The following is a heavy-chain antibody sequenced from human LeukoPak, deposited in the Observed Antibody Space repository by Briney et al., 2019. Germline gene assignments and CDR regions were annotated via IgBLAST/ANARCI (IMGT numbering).Heavy chain of an antibody. CDR3: ARDQECGGGDCYEDAFDI. J-gene: IGHJ3*02. CDR2: ISYDGSNK. CDR1: GFTFSSYG. D-gene: IGHD2-21*02. Sequence: GRSLRLSCAASGFTFSSYGMHWVRQAPGKGLEWVAVISYDGSNKYYADSVKGRFTISRDNSKNTLYLQMNILRAEDTAVYCCARDQECGGGDCYEDAFDIWGQGTMVTVSS. V-gene: IGHV3-30*03.